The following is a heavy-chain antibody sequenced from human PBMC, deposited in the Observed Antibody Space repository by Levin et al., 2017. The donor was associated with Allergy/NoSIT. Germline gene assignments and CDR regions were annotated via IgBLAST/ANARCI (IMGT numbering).Heavy chain of an antibody. D-gene: IGHD5/OR15-5a*01. V-gene: IGHV3-15*01. Sequence: GGSLRLSCAASGFTFTNAWMSWVRQAPGKGLEWVGRIKSKTDGGTTDYAAPVKGRFTISRDDSKNTLYLQMNSLKIEDTAVYYCTTDGSTMVLYYFDYWGLGTLVTVSS. J-gene: IGHJ4*02. CDR1: GFTFTNAW. CDR3: TTDGSTMVLYYFDY. CDR2: IKSKTDGGTT.